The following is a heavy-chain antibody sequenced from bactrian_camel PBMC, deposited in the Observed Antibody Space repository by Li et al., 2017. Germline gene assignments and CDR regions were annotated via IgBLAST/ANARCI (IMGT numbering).Heavy chain of an antibody. V-gene: IGHV3S40*01. CDR1: GFTFSGYD. Sequence: VQLVESGGGLVQPGGSLRLSCAASGFTFSGYDMSWVRQAPGKGLEWVSAITPGIIPGGGTTYYADSVKGRFTISRDNAKTTLSLQLNSLKPEDTAVYYCATGLLPYCSGVYCYTQYNYWGQGTQVTVS. J-gene: IGHJ4*01. CDR3: ATGLLPYCSGVYCYTQYNY. D-gene: IGHD2*01. CDR2: IIPGGGTT.